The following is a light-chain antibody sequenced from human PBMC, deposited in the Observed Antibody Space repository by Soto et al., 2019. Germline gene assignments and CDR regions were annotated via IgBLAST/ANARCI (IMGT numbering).Light chain of an antibody. CDR2: AAS. Sequence: AIQMSQSPSSVSASVGDRVTITCRASQGIRNDLGWYQQKPGKAPKLLIYAASSLQSGVPSRFSGSGSGTDFTLTIGSLQPEDFATYYCLQAYPTWTFGQRTKVAIK. CDR1: QGIRND. CDR3: LQAYPTWT. V-gene: IGKV1-6*01. J-gene: IGKJ1*01.